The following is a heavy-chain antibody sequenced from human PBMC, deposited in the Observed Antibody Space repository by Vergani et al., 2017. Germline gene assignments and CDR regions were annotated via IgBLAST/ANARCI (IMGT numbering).Heavy chain of an antibody. V-gene: IGHV3-9*01. CDR2: ISWNSGSI. CDR3: AKVHYDVWSGYPNLSPFDL. J-gene: IGHJ2*01. CDR1: GFTFDDYA. Sequence: EVQLVESGGGLVQPGRSLRLFCAASGFTFDDYAMHWVRQAPGKGLEWVSGISWNSGSIGYADSVKGRFTISRDNAKNSLYLQMNSLRAEDTALYYCAKVHYDVWSGYPNLSPFDLWGRGTLVTVSS. D-gene: IGHD3-3*01.